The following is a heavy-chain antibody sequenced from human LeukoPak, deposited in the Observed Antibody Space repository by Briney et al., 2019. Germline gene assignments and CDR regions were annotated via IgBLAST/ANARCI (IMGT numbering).Heavy chain of an antibody. Sequence: GGSLRLACVVSGLTFSNRAMTWVRQAAGKGLEWVSSISISGNKILYADSVKGRFTISRDNSKNTLFLQMNSLQTEDTGVYFCANELRPNDYWGQGTLVTVS. J-gene: IGHJ4*02. CDR3: ANELRPNDY. CDR1: GLTFSNRA. D-gene: IGHD4-17*01. CDR2: ISISGNKI. V-gene: IGHV3-23*01.